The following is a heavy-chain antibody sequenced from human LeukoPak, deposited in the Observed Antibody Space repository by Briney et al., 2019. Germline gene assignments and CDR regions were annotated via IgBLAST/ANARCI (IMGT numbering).Heavy chain of an antibody. CDR1: GFTFSSYS. CDR3: ARDQRWTPSLLEGTCLDY. CDR2: ISSSSSYI. J-gene: IGHJ4*02. Sequence: GGSLRLSCAASGFTFSSYSMNWVRQAPGKGLEWVSSISSSSSYIYYADSVKGRFTISRDNAKNSLYLQTNSLRAEDTAVYYCARDQRWTPSLLEGTCLDYWGQGTLVTVSS. V-gene: IGHV3-21*01. D-gene: IGHD1-1*01.